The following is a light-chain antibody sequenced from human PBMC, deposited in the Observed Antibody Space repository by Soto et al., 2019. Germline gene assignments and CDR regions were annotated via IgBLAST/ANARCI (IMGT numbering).Light chain of an antibody. CDR2: RVS. J-gene: IGKJ4*01. V-gene: IGKV2-30*01. CDR1: QSLAYRDGNTY. Sequence: DVVMTQSPLSLPVTLGQPASISCRSSQSLAYRDGNTYLSWFQQRPGQSPRRQIYRVSNRDSGVPDRFRGSGSGTDFTLKISRVEAEDVGVYYCMQGTHWPLTFGGGTRVEIK. CDR3: MQGTHWPLT.